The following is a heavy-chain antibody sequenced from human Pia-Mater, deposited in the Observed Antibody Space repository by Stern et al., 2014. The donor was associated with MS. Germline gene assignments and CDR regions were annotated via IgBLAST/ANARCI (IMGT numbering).Heavy chain of an antibody. V-gene: IGHV1-69*06. J-gene: IGHJ3*02. CDR3: ARDTRHSDTTGSYAFDI. CDR2: IIPIIGTA. Sequence: QVQLVQSGAEVKKPGSSVKVSCKASGGSFSSYAFNWVRLGPGQGLEWMGGIIPIIGTANYAQKFQGRVTIAADKFTRTVYMELSSLTSEDTAVYYCARDTRHSDTTGSYAFDIWGQGTVVTVSS. CDR1: GGSFSSYA. D-gene: IGHD3-22*01.